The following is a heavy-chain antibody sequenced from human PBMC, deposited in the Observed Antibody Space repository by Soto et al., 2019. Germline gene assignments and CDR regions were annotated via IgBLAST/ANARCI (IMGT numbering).Heavy chain of an antibody. CDR2: IIPIFDTA. D-gene: IGHD1-1*01. V-gene: IGHV1-69*01. CDR3: ARNGTQTGYSYGMDV. J-gene: IGHJ6*02. CDR1: GGTFSDFT. Sequence: QVQLVQSGAELRKPGSSVKVSCKASGGTFSDFTINWVRQAPGQRLEWMGGIIPIFDTANYGEKFQGRVTITADESTSTSFMEVSSLRSEDTAVYYCARNGTQTGYSYGMDVWGQGTMVTVSS.